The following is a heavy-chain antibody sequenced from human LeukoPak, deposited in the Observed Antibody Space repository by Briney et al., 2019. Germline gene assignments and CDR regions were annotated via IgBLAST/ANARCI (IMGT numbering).Heavy chain of an antibody. CDR1: GYTFTSYY. CDR2: INPSDIGT. J-gene: IGHJ6*02. CDR3: AREVGYGGKEGWERYYYYGMDV. Sequence: ASVKVSCKASGYTFTSYYMHWVRQAPGQGLEWMGIINPSDIGTSYAQKFQGRVTMTRDTSTSTVYMELSSLRSEDTAVYYCAREVGYGGKEGWERYYYYGMDVWGQGTTVTVSS. D-gene: IGHD4-23*01. V-gene: IGHV1-46*01.